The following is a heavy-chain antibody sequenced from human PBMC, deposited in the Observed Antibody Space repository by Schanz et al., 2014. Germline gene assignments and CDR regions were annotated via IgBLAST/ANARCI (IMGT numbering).Heavy chain of an antibody. J-gene: IGHJ4*02. CDR1: GFVFGDYY. D-gene: IGHD3-10*01. Sequence: VQLLESGGGLVQPGGSLRLSCAASGFVFGDYYMTWIRQAPGKGPEWVSYIRSSSTPIYYADSVKGRFTISRDNAKNSLYLQMNSLRAEDTAVYHCVSSGSYSSYALWGQGTLVTVSS. V-gene: IGHV3-11*04. CDR2: IRSSSTPI. CDR3: VSSGSYSSYAL.